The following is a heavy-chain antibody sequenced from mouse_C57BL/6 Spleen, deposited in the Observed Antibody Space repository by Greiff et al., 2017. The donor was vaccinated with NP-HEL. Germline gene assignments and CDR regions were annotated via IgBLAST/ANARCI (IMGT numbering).Heavy chain of an antibody. V-gene: IGHV1-69*01. CDR1: GYTFTSYW. CDR3: ARGDYYGSSYGAMDY. D-gene: IGHD1-1*01. CDR2: IDPSDSYT. Sequence: QVQLQQPGAELVMPGASVKLSCKASGYTFTSYWMHWVKQRPGQGLEWIGEIDPSDSYTNYNQKFKGKSTLTVDKSSSTAYMQLSSLASEDSAVYYCARGDYYGSSYGAMDYWGQGTSVTVSS. J-gene: IGHJ4*01.